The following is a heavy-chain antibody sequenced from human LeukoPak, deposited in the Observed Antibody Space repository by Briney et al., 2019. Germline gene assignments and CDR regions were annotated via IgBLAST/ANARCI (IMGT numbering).Heavy chain of an antibody. CDR1: GFTFSSYG. CDR2: IRYDGSKK. V-gene: IGHV3-30*02. D-gene: IGHD3-22*01. J-gene: IGHJ4*02. CDR3: AKDLYDSPFDY. Sequence: GSLRLSCAASGFTFSSYGMSWVRQAPGKGLDWVAFIRYDGSKKYYADSVKGRFTISRDSSKNTLYLQMNSLRAEDTAVYYCAKDLYDSPFDYWGQGTLVTVSS.